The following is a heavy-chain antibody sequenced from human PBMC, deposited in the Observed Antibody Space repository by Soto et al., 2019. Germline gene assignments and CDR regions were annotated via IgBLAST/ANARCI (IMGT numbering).Heavy chain of an antibody. D-gene: IGHD3-3*01. CDR3: ARDWDFWSGYVWFDP. J-gene: IGHJ5*02. CDR2: INAGNGNT. V-gene: IGHV1-3*01. Sequence: GXSVKVSCKASGYPFTSYAMHWVRQAPGQRLEWMGWINAGNGNTKYSQKFQGRVTITRDTSASTAYMELSSLRSEDTAVYYCARDWDFWSGYVWFDPWGQGTLVTVSS. CDR1: GYPFTSYA.